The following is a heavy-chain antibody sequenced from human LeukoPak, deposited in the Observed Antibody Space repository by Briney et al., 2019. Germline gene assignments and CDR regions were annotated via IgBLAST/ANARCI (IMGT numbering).Heavy chain of an antibody. CDR3: AKGGYYDSSGSFYFDY. CDR1: GFTFSSYS. CDR2: ISGSGDNT. V-gene: IGHV3-23*01. J-gene: IGHJ4*02. Sequence: PGGSLRLSCAASGFTFSSYSMNWVRQAPGKGLEWVSGISGSGDNTYYADSVKGRFTISRDNSKNTLYVQVNSLGTEDTAAYYCAKGGYYDSSGSFYFDYWGQGTLVTVSS. D-gene: IGHD3-22*01.